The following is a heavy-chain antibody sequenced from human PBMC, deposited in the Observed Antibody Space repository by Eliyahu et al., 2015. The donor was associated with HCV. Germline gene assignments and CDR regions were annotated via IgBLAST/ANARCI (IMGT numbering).Heavy chain of an antibody. CDR1: GFPFSSYS. V-gene: IGHV3-21*01. J-gene: IGHJ1*01. CDR3: ARGGTGEYFQH. CDR2: ISSSSSYI. Sequence: EVQLVESGGGLVKPGGSLRLSCAASGFPFSSYSMNWVRQAPGKGLEWVSSISSSSSYIYYADSVKGRFTISRDNAKNSLYLQMNSLRAEDTAVYYCARGGTGEYFQHWGQGTLVTVSS. D-gene: IGHD1-1*01.